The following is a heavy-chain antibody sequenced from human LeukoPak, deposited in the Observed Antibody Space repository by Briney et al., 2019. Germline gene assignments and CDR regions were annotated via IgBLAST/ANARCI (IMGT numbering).Heavy chain of an antibody. CDR1: GGSVSSGSYY. D-gene: IGHD3-10*01. CDR2: INHSGST. V-gene: IGHV4-39*07. Sequence: SETLSLTCTVSGGSVSSGSYYWSWIRQPPGKGLEWIGEINHSGSTNYNPSLKSRVTISVDTSKNQFSLKLSSVTAADTAVYYCARGRRLLWFGELLPKNWFDPWGQGTLVTVSS. J-gene: IGHJ5*02. CDR3: ARGRRLLWFGELLPKNWFDP.